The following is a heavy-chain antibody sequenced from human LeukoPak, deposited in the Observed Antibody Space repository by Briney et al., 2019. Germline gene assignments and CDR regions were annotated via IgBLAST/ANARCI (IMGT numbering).Heavy chain of an antibody. V-gene: IGHV3-23*01. CDR1: RFTFSSYA. CDR3: AKVWGDGYSGYDFDY. CDR2: ISGSGGST. J-gene: IGHJ4*02. Sequence: PGGSLRLSCAASRFTFSSYAMSWVRQAPGKGLEWVSAISGSGGSTYYADSVKGRFTISRDNSKNTLYLQMNSLRAEDTAVYYCAKVWGDGYSGYDFDYWGQGTLVTVSS. D-gene: IGHD5-12*01.